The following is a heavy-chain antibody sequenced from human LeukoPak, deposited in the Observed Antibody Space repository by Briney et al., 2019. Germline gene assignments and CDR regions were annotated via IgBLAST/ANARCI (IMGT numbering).Heavy chain of an antibody. CDR3: ARRSAIFGVRY. CDR1: GGSIGSYD. J-gene: IGHJ4*02. Sequence: PSETLSLTCTVSGGSIGSYDWAWIRQPPGKGLEWIGYMNARGSTYYSPSLKSRVTISVDTSKNQFSLKLSSVTAADTAVYYCARRSAIFGVRYWGQGTLVTVSS. D-gene: IGHD3-3*01. CDR2: MNARGST. V-gene: IGHV4-59*08.